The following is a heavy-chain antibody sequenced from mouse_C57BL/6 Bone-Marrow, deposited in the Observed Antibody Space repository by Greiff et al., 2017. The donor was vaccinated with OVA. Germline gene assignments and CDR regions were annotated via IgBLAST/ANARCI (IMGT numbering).Heavy chain of an antibody. J-gene: IGHJ2*01. D-gene: IGHD4-1*01. Sequence: VQLQQPGAELVKPGASVKVSCKASGYTFTSYWMHWVKQRPGQGLEWIGRLHPSDSDTNYNQKFKGKATLTVDKSSSTAYMQLSSLTSEDSAVYYCAPLTGTEFFDYWGQGTTLTVSS. CDR1: GYTFTSYW. CDR3: APLTGTEFFDY. V-gene: IGHV1-74*01. CDR2: LHPSDSDT.